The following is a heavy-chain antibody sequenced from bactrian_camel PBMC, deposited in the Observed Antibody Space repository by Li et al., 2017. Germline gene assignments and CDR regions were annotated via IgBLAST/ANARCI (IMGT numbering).Heavy chain of an antibody. CDR2: LGRDGTT. V-gene: IGHV3S53*01. D-gene: IGHD1*01. CDR1: GIAFSQYC. J-gene: IGHJ4*01. Sequence: SGGGSVQTRGSLSLSCAASGIAFSQYCLGWFRHVPGKQRESVAALGRDGTTTYAESVKGRFTISQDNAKNTVYLEMNSLKPEDTAMYYCAAHQSGGICFARANDYKYWGQGTQVTVS. CDR3: AAHQSGGICFARANDYKY.